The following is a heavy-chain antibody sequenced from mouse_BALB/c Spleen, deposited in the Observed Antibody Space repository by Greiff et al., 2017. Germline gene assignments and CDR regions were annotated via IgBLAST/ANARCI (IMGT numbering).Heavy chain of an antibody. J-gene: IGHJ1*01. V-gene: IGHV1S81*02. Sequence: QVQLKQPGAELVKPGASVKLSCKASGYTFTSYWMHWVKQRPGQGLEWIGEINPSNGRTNYNEKFKSKATLTVDKSSSTAYMQLSSLTSEDSAVYYCASGGWDWYFDVWGAGTTVTVSS. CDR1: GYTFTSYW. D-gene: IGHD3-2*02. CDR2: INPSNGRT. CDR3: ASGGWDWYFDV.